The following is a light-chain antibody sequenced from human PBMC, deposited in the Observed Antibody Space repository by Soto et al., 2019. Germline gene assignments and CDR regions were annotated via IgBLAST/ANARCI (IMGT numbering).Light chain of an antibody. CDR3: CSYAGSNTYV. CDR2: EGS. CDR1: SSDVGSYNL. V-gene: IGLV2-23*01. Sequence: QSALTQPASVSGSPGQSITISCTGTSSDVGSYNLVSWYQHHPGKAPKVMIYEGSKRPSGIPDRFSGSKSGNTASLTISGLQAEDEADYYCCSYAGSNTYVFGSGTKVTVL. J-gene: IGLJ1*01.